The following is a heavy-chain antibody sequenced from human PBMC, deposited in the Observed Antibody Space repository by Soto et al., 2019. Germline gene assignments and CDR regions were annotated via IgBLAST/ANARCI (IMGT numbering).Heavy chain of an antibody. D-gene: IGHD4-17*01. CDR2: ISSSSSYI. V-gene: IGHV3-21*01. CDR1: GFTFSSYS. J-gene: IGHJ5*02. CDR3: AREWPHPGDYQMGGNWFDP. Sequence: GGSLRLSCAASGFTFSSYSMNWVRQAPGKGLEWVSSISSSSSYIYYADSVKGRFTISRDNAKNSLYLQMNSLRAEDTAVYYCAREWPHPGDYQMGGNWFDPWGQGTLVTVSS.